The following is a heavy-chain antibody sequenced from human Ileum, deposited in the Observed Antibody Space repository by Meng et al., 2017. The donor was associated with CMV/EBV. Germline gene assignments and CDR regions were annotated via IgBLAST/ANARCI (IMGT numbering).Heavy chain of an antibody. Sequence: GESLKISCAASDFTFSNYAMSWVRQAPGKGLEWVSAVSGSGASTYYADCVKGRFTISRDTSKNTLYLQMNSLRAEDTAVYYCAKMRITMVRGVVLYYYGMDVWGQGNTVTVAS. CDR3: AKMRITMVRGVVLYYYGMDV. CDR1: DFTFSNYA. CDR2: VSGSGAST. V-gene: IGHV3-23*01. J-gene: IGHJ6*02. D-gene: IGHD3-10*01.